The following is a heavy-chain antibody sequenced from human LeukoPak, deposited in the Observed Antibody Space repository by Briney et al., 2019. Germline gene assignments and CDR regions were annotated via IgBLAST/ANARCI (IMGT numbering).Heavy chain of an antibody. Sequence: GGSLRLSCAASGFTFNSYWMSWVRQAPGKGLEWVANIKQDGSEKYYVDSVKGRFTISRDNAKNSLYLQMNSLRAEDTALCYCARLEDYDILTGFDYWGQGTLVTVSS. CDR3: ARLEDYDILTGFDY. CDR1: GFTFNSYW. J-gene: IGHJ4*02. D-gene: IGHD3-9*01. CDR2: IKQDGSEK. V-gene: IGHV3-7*01.